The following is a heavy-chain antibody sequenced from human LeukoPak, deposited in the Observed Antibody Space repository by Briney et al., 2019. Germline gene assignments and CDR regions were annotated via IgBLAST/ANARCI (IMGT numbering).Heavy chain of an antibody. CDR1: GYTFTGYY. CDR2: INPNSGGT. D-gene: IGHD2-2*01. CDR3: ARAGIVVLPAHPPDDY. J-gene: IGHJ4*02. Sequence: ASVKVSCKASGYTFTGYYMHWVRQAPGQGLEWMGWINPNSGGTNYAQKFQGRVTMTRDTPISTAYMEMNRLRSDDTAVYYCARAGIVVLPAHPPDDYWGQGTLVTVSS. V-gene: IGHV1-2*02.